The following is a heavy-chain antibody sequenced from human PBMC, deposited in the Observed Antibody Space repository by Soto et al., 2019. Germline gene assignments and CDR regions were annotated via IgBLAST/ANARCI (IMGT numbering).Heavy chain of an antibody. J-gene: IGHJ4*02. V-gene: IGHV3-23*01. CDR3: AKTTVTDSGYSGGSYDY. Sequence: EVQLLESGGGLVQPGGSLRLSCAASGFTFSSYGMSWVRQAPGEGLEWVSGISTGGGNRYYADSVAGRFTISRDNSKNTLYLQMNSLSAEDTAIYYCAKTTVTDSGYSGGSYDYWGQGTLVTVSS. D-gene: IGHD1-26*01. CDR2: ISTGGGNR. CDR1: GFTFSSYG.